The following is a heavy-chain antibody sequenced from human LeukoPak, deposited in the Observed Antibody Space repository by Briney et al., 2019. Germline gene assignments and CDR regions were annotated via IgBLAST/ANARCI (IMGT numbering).Heavy chain of an antibody. D-gene: IGHD3-10*01. V-gene: IGHV4-4*07. CDR3: ARLSVLLEGFDP. CDR2: IYSSGST. CDR1: GGSISKYY. J-gene: IGHJ5*02. Sequence: SETLSLTCTVSGGSISKYYWSWIRQPAGKGLEWIGRIYSSGSTNYNPSLKSRVTMSVDTSTNQLSLKLSSVTAADTAVYYCARLSVLLEGFDPWGQGTLVTVSS.